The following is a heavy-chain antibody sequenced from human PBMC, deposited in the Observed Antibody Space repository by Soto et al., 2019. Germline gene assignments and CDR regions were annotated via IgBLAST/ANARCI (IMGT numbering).Heavy chain of an antibody. CDR1: GGTFSSYA. D-gene: IGHD3-22*01. J-gene: IGHJ4*02. CDR3: ARTQALYYDSSGYYYHYFDY. CDR2: IIPIFGTA. V-gene: IGHV1-69*13. Sequence: GASVKVSCKASGGTFSSYAISWVRQAPGQGLEWMGGIIPIFGTANYAQKFQGRVTITADESTSTAYMELSSLRSEDTAVYYCARTQALYYDSSGYYYHYFDYWGQGTLVTVSS.